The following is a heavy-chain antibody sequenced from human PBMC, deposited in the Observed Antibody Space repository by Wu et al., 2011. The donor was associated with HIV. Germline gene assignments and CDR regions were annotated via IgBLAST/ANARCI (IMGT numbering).Heavy chain of an antibody. Sequence: QVQLVQSETEMKKPGSSVKVSCKASRGSFGSYAISWVRQAPGQGPEWMGRIIPLVGTTNIAQKFQGRVTITADAAITTSYMELSRLTSEDTAVYYCAREGQVPSGHISYFHLWGQGTRGRRL. D-gene: IGHD2-2*01. J-gene: IGHJ1*01. CDR3: AREGQVPSGHISYFHL. V-gene: IGHV1-69*11. CDR1: RGSFGSYA. CDR2: IIPLVGTT.